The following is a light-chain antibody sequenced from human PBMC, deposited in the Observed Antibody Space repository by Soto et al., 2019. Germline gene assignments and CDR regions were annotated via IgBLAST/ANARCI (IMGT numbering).Light chain of an antibody. J-gene: IGLJ1*01. CDR2: DVS. Sequence: QSALAQPASVSGSPGQSITISCTGTSSDVGSYNSVSWYQQYPGKAPTLMIHDVSNRPPGVSNRFSGSKSGNTASLTISGLQAEDEADYCCSSFRSSSSYVVGSGTKVTVL. V-gene: IGLV2-14*03. CDR3: SSFRSSSSYV. CDR1: SSDVGSYNS.